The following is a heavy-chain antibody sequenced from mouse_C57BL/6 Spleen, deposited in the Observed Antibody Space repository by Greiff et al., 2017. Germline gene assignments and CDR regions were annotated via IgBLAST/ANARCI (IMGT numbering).Heavy chain of an antibody. CDR2: IRSKSSNYAT. CDR3: VGDRDGNYDYCAMDY. V-gene: IGHV10-3*01. CDR1: GFTFNTYA. Sequence: EVQLVEPGGGLVQPKGSLKLSCAASGFTFNTYAMHWVRQAPGKGLEWVARIRSKSSNYATYYADSVKDRFTISRDDSQSMLYLQMNNLKTGDRAMYYCVGDRDGNYDYCAMDYWGQGTSVTVSS. J-gene: IGHJ4*01. D-gene: IGHD2-1*01.